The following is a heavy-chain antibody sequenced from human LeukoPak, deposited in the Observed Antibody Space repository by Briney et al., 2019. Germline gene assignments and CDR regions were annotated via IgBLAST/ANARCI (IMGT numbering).Heavy chain of an antibody. CDR3: ARDSHSYGSGSPTFDY. CDR2: IIPILGIA. D-gene: IGHD3-10*01. J-gene: IGHJ4*02. CDR1: GGTFSSYA. Sequence: SVKVSCKASGGTFSSYAISWVRQAPGQGLEWMGRIIPILGIANYAQKFQGRVTITADKSTSTAYMELSSLRSEDTAVYYCARDSHSYGSGSPTFDYWGQGTLVTVSS. V-gene: IGHV1-69*04.